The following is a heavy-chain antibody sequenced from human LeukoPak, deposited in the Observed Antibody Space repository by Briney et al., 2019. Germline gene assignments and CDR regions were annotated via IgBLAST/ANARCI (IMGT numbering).Heavy chain of an antibody. CDR3: ARANAHCSSTSCYVDVLEHNWFDP. CDR1: GGSFSGYY. D-gene: IGHD2-2*01. J-gene: IGHJ5*02. V-gene: IGHV4-34*01. CDR2: INHSGST. Sequence: SETLSLTCAVYGGSFSGYYWSWIRQPPGKGLEWIGEINHSGSTNYNPSLKSRVTISVDTSKNQFSPKLSSVTAADTAVYYCARANAHCSSTSCYVDVLEHNWFDPWGQGTLVTVSS.